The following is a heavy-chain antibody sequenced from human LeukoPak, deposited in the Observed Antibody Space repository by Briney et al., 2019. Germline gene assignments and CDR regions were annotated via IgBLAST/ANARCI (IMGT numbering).Heavy chain of an antibody. J-gene: IGHJ4*02. V-gene: IGHV1-69*13. CDR2: IIPIFGTA. CDR3: ASGDIVVVPAAAGIKG. Sequence: SVTVSFTASGGTFNSYAISWVRQAPGQGLEWMGGIIPIFGTANYAQKFQGRVTITADESTSTAYMELSSLRSEDTAVYYCASGDIVVVPAAAGIKGWGQGTLVTVSS. D-gene: IGHD2-2*01. CDR1: GGTFNSYA.